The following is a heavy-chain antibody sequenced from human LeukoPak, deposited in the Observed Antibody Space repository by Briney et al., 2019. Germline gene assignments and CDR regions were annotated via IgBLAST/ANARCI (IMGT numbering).Heavy chain of an antibody. J-gene: IGHJ4*02. CDR2: ISGSGGST. Sequence: QSGGSLRLSCAASGFTFSSYAMSWVRQAPGKGLEWVSGISGSGGSTYYADSVKGRFTISRDNSKNTLYLQMNSLRAGDTAVYYCAKASGVVVVPAALDYWGQGTLVTVSS. D-gene: IGHD2-2*01. V-gene: IGHV3-23*01. CDR3: AKASGVVVVPAALDY. CDR1: GFTFSSYA.